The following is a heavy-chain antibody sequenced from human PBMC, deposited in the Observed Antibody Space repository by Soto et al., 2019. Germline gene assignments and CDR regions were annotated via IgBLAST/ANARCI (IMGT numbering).Heavy chain of an antibody. CDR3: AKGGVTMVRGAKDSPAD. V-gene: IGHV3-30*18. CDR2: ISYDGSNK. Sequence: QVQLVESGGGVVQPGRSLRLSCAASGFTFSSYGMHWVRQAPGKGLEWVAVISYDGSNKYYADSVKGRFTISRDNSKNTLYLQMNSLRAEDKAVYYCAKGGVTMVRGAKDSPADWCQGTLVTVSS. D-gene: IGHD3-10*01. J-gene: IGHJ4*02. CDR1: GFTFSSYG.